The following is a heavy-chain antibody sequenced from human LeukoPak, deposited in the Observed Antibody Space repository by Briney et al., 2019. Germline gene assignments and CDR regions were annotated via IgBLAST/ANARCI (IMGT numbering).Heavy chain of an antibody. D-gene: IGHD3-10*01. CDR1: GGSISSYY. V-gene: IGHV4-4*07. J-gene: IGHJ5*02. CDR2: IYTSGST. CDR3: ARDGAKRFGELYHWFDP. Sequence: SETLSLTCTVSGGSISSYYWSWLRQPAGKGLEWIGRIYTSGSTNYNPSLKSRVTMSVDTSKNQFSLKLSSVTAADTAVYYCARDGAKRFGELYHWFDPWGQGTLVTVSS.